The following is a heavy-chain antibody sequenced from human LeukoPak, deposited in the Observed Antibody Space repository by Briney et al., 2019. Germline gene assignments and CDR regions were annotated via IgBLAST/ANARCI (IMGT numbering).Heavy chain of an antibody. CDR1: GFTFSTSA. CDR3: AKEAGYSGYDYPDY. Sequence: GGPLRLSCAASGFTFSTSAMNWVRQAPGKGLEWVSAISSSGYSTYHADSVKGRFTISRDNSKNTLYLQMNSLRAEDTAVYYCAKEAGYSGYDYPDYWGQGTLVTVSS. CDR2: ISSSGYST. V-gene: IGHV3-23*01. J-gene: IGHJ4*02. D-gene: IGHD5-12*01.